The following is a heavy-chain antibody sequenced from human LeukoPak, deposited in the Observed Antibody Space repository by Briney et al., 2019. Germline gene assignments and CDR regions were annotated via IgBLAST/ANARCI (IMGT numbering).Heavy chain of an antibody. CDR1: GFTFTNAW. J-gene: IGHJ4*02. CDR3: ARVEAAGTGVFDY. Sequence: GGSLRLSCAASGFTFTNAWMSWVRQAPGKGLEWVSSISSSSSYIYYADSVKGRFTISRDNAKNSLYLQMNSLRAEDTAVYYCARVEAAGTGVFDYWGQGTLVTVSS. CDR2: ISSSSSYI. D-gene: IGHD6-13*01. V-gene: IGHV3-21*01.